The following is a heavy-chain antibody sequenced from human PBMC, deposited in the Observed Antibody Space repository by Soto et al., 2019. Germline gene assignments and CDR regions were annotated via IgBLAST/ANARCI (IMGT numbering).Heavy chain of an antibody. CDR3: ARFGSAPYYYYGVDV. V-gene: IGHV1-18*01. CDR1: GYIFTNYD. D-gene: IGHD3-10*01. J-gene: IGHJ6*02. CDR2: VSGYTGNT. Sequence: QVQLVQSETEVKKPGASVKVSCKASGYIFTNYDITWVRQAPGQGLEWMGWVSGYTGNTKYAQKFQDRVTMTTDNSTITVIMERRSLRSDDTAVYYCARFGSAPYYYYGVDVWGQGTTVFVSS.